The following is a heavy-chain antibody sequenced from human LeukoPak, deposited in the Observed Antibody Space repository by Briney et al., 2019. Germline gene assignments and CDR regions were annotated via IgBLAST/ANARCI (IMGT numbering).Heavy chain of an antibody. Sequence: SETLSLTCTVSGGSISIYYWSWIRQPPGKGLEWIGYIYYSGGTYYNPSLKSRVTISVDTSKNQFSLKLSSVTAADTAVYYCARGVVVVAATSWYWFDPWGQGTLVTVSS. D-gene: IGHD2-15*01. CDR1: GGSISIYY. V-gene: IGHV4-59*12. CDR2: IYYSGGT. CDR3: ARGVVVVAATSWYWFDP. J-gene: IGHJ5*02.